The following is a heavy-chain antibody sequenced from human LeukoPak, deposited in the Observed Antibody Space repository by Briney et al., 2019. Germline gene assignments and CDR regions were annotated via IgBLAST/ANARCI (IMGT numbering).Heavy chain of an antibody. Sequence: GGSLRLSCAASGFTFSSYSMNWVRQAPGKGLEWVSSISSSSSYIYYADSVKGRFTISRDNAKNSLYLQMNSLRAEDTAVYYCARVHLVAPGAFDIWGQGTMVTVSS. D-gene: IGHD5-12*01. V-gene: IGHV3-21*01. CDR3: ARVHLVAPGAFDI. CDR1: GFTFSSYS. CDR2: ISSSSSYI. J-gene: IGHJ3*02.